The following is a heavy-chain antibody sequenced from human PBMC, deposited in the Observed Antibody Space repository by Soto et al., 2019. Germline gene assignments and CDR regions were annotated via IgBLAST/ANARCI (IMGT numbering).Heavy chain of an antibody. CDR1: GYTFTSYG. CDR2: ISAYNGNT. V-gene: IGHV1-18*01. D-gene: IGHD4-17*01. J-gene: IGHJ5*02. CDR3: ARDSLTYGDYVLDWFDP. Sequence: QVQLVQSGAEVKKPGASVKVSCKASGYTFTSYGISWVRQAPGQGLEWMGWISAYNGNTNYAQKLQGRVTMTTDTSTSTAYMELRSLRSDDTAVYYCARDSLTYGDYVLDWFDPWGQGTLVTVSS.